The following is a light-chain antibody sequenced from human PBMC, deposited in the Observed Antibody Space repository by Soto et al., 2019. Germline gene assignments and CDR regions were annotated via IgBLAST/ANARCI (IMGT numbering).Light chain of an antibody. CDR3: QQYNDWPLT. J-gene: IGKJ1*01. V-gene: IGKV3-15*01. Sequence: EIVMTQSAVTLSVSAGERVTLSCMASQSVSSNLAWYQQKPGQAPSLLIYGAFTRATGIPARFSGTGSGTEFTLTISSLQSEDFALYYCQQYNDWPLTFGQGTKVDIK. CDR2: GAF. CDR1: QSVSSN.